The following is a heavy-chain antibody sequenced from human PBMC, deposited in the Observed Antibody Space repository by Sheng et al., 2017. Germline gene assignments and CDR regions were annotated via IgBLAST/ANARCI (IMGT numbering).Heavy chain of an antibody. Sequence: QVQLVQSGAEVKKPGASVKVSCKASGYTFTSYGISWVRQAPGQGLEWMGWISAYNGNTNYAQKLQGRVTMTTDTSTSTAYMELRSLRSDDTAVYYCARDKSSGYDYYYYYGMDVWGQGTTVTVSS. J-gene: IGHJ6*02. V-gene: IGHV1-18*01. CDR3: ARDKSSGYDYYYYYGMDV. CDR2: ISAYNGNT. D-gene: IGHD5-12*01. CDR1: GYTFTSYG.